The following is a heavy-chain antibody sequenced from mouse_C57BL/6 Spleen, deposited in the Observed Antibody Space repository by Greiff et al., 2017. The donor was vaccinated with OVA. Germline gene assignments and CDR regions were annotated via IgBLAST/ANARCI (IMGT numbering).Heavy chain of an antibody. V-gene: IGHV1-52*01. CDR1: GYTFTSYW. D-gene: IGHD1-1*01. Sequence: VQLQQPGAELVRPGSSVKLSCKASGYTFTSYWMHWVKQRPIQGLEWIGNIDPSDSETHYNQKFKDKATLTVDKSSSTAYMQLSSLTSEDSAVYYCAREDYGMRFAYWGQGTLVTVSA. J-gene: IGHJ3*01. CDR3: AREDYGMRFAY. CDR2: IDPSDSET.